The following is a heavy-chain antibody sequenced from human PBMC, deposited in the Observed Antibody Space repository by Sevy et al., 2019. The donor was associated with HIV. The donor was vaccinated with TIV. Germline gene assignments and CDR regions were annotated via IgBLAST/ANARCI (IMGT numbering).Heavy chain of an antibody. V-gene: IGHV3-23*01. J-gene: IGHJ4*02. CDR1: GFTFSNFP. Sequence: GGSLRLSCAASGFTFSNFPMGWVRQAPGKGLDWISVISGTGDYTYYADSVKGRFTISRDNSKNTLFLQMNSLRAEDTAIFYCAKKMGGGSGMAFLVDYWGQGTLVTVSS. D-gene: IGHD5-18*01. CDR2: ISGTGDYT. CDR3: AKKMGGGSGMAFLVDY.